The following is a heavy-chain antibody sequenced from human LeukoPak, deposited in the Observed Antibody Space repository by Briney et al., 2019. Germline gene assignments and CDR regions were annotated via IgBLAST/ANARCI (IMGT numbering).Heavy chain of an antibody. J-gene: IGHJ4*02. CDR3: ARDEVMIFRDFDY. D-gene: IGHD3-9*01. V-gene: IGHV3-48*04. Sequence: PAGGSLRLSCAASGFTFSSYSMNWVRQAPGKGLEWVSYISSSSSTIYYADSVKGRFTISRDNAKNSLYLQMNSLRAEDTAVYYCARDEVMIFRDFDYWGRGTLVTVSS. CDR1: GFTFSSYS. CDR2: ISSSSSTI.